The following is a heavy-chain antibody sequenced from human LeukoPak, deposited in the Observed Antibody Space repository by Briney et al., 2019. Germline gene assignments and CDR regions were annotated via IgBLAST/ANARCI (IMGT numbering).Heavy chain of an antibody. CDR3: ARDRGYYYYYMDV. CDR1: GGTFSSYA. CDR2: IIPIFGTA. J-gene: IGHJ6*03. Sequence: SVKVSCKASGGTFSSYAISWVREAPGQGLEWMGRIIPIFGTANYAQKFQGRVTITTDESTSTAYMELRSLRSEDTAVYYCARDRGYYYYYMDVGGKGTTVTVSS. D-gene: IGHD3-10*01. V-gene: IGHV1-69*05.